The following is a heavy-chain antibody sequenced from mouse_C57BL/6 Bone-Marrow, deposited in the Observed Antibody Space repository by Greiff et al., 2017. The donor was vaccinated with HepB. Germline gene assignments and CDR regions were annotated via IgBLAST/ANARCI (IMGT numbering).Heavy chain of an antibody. J-gene: IGHJ1*03. D-gene: IGHD2-4*01. V-gene: IGHV14-1*01. CDR1: GFNIKDYY. CDR3: TTGDYDGDHVWYFDV. Sequence: VQLQQSGAELVRPGASVKLSCTASGFNIKDYYMHWVKQRPEQGLEWIGRIDLEDGDTEYAPKFQGKATMTADTSSNTAYLQLSSLTSEDTAVYYCTTGDYDGDHVWYFDVWGTGTTVTVSS. CDR2: IDLEDGDT.